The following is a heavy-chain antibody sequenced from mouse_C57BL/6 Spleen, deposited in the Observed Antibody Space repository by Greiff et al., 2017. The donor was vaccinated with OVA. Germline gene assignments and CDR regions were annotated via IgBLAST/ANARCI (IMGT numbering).Heavy chain of an antibody. CDR2: IDPSDSYT. D-gene: IGHD1-1*01. V-gene: IGHV1-50*01. CDR3: ARQGIYYYGSSPLDY. J-gene: IGHJ4*01. Sequence: QVQLQQSGAELVKPGASVKLSCKASGYTFTSYWMQWVKQRPGQGLEWIGEIDPSDSYTNYNQKFKGKATLTVDTSSSTAYMQLSSLTSEDSAVYYCARQGIYYYGSSPLDYWGQGTSVTVSS. CDR1: GYTFTSYW.